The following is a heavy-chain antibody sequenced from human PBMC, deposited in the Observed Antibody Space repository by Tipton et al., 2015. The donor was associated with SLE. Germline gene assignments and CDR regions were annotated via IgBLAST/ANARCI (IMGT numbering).Heavy chain of an antibody. CDR1: GGSISSGGYY. J-gene: IGHJ3*02. CDR3: ARDASVDIDAFDI. Sequence: TLSLTCTVSGGSISSGGYYWSWIRQPPGKGLEWIGEINHSGSTNYNPSLKSRVTISVDTSKNQFSLKLSPVTAADTAVYYCARDASVDIDAFDIWGQGTMVTVSS. CDR2: INHSGST. V-gene: IGHV4-39*07. D-gene: IGHD5-12*01.